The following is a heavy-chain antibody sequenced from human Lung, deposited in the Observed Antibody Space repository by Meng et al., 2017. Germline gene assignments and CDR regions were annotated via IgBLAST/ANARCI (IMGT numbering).Heavy chain of an antibody. CDR3: ARDEDISAAGKLFGDY. Sequence: VQRVQSGAEGKKPGASVKVSCKPSGYKFPDDWLHWVRRAPGQGLEWMGRIDPKSGDTHYAQRFQGRVTMTGDTSISTAYMELSGLRSDDTAMYYCARDEDISAAGKLFGDYWGQGTLVTVSS. V-gene: IGHV1-2*06. J-gene: IGHJ4*02. D-gene: IGHD6-13*01. CDR2: IDPKSGDT. CDR1: GYKFPDDW.